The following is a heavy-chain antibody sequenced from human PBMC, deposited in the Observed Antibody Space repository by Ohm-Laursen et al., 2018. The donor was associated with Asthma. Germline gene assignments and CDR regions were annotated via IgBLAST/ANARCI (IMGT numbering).Heavy chain of an antibody. CDR2: IYWDDDK. CDR1: GFSLSTSGVG. V-gene: IGHV2-5*02. D-gene: IGHD2-15*01. CDR3: AHHSCSGGSCYSAFDF. Sequence: TQTLTLTCTFSGFSLSTSGVGVGWIRQPPGKALEWLALIYWDDDKRYSPSLKTRLTITKDTSKNQVVLSMTNMDPVDTATYYCAHHSCSGGSCYSAFDFWGQGTLVTVSS. J-gene: IGHJ4*02.